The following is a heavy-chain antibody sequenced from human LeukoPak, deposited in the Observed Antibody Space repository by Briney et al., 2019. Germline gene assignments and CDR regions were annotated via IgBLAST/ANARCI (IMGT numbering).Heavy chain of an antibody. Sequence: ASVKVSCKASGGTFSSYAISWVRQAPGQGLEWMGGIIPIFGTANYAQKLQSRVTMTTDTSTSTAYMELRSLRSDDTAVYYCARDKGGGAVAGTATDYWGQGTLVTVSS. J-gene: IGHJ4*02. CDR3: ARDKGGGAVAGTATDY. V-gene: IGHV1-69*05. CDR1: GGTFSSYA. CDR2: IIPIFGTA. D-gene: IGHD6-19*01.